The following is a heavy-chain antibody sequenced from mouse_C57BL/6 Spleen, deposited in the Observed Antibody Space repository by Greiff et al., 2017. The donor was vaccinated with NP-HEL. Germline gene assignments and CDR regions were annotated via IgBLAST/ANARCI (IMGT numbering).Heavy chain of an antibody. CDR1: GYSITSGYY. CDR3: ARDFYDYDGWFAY. Sequence: VQLKESGPGLVKPSQSLSLTCSVTGYSITSGYYWNWIRQFPGNKLEWMGYISYDGSNNYNPSLKNRISITRDTSKNQFFLKLNSVTTEDTATYYGARDFYDYDGWFAYWGQGTLVTVSA. V-gene: IGHV3-6*01. D-gene: IGHD2-4*01. J-gene: IGHJ3*01. CDR2: ISYDGSN.